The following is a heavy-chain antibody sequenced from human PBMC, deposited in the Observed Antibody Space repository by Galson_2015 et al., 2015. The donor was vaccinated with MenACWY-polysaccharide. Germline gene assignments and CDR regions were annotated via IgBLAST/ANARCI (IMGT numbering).Heavy chain of an antibody. CDR2: ISGSGGST. CDR1: GFTFSSYA. CDR3: AKELSLGVSGTPGDY. V-gene: IGHV3-23*01. Sequence: SLRLSCAASGFTFSSYAMGWVRQAPGKGLEWVSTISGSGGSTYYADSVKGRFTISRDNSKNTLYLQMNSLRAEATAVYYCAKELSLGVSGTPGDYWGQGTLVTVSS. J-gene: IGHJ4*02. D-gene: IGHD6-19*01.